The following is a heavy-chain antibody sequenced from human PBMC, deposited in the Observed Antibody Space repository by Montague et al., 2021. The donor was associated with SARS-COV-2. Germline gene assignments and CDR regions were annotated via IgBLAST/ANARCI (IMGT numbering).Heavy chain of an antibody. V-gene: IGHV3-30-3*01. CDR3: AREGLSGSYYGFLDY. CDR1: GITFSSYA. J-gene: IGHJ4*02. D-gene: IGHD3-10*01. CDR2: ISYDGSNK. Sequence: SLRLSCAASGITFSSYAMHWVRQAPGKGLEWVAVISYDGSNKYYADPVKGRFTISRDNSKNTLYLQMNSLRDEDTAVYYCAREGLSGSYYGFLDYWGQGTLVTVSS.